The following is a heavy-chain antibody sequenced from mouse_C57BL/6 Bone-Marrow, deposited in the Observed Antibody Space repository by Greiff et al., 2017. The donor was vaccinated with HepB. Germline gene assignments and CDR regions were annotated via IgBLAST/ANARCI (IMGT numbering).Heavy chain of an antibody. V-gene: IGHV5-16*01. CDR2: INYDGSST. CDR1: GFTFSDYY. J-gene: IGHJ2*01. Sequence: EVMLVESEGGLVQPGRSLKLSCTASGFTFSDYYMAWVRQVPEKGLEWVANINYDGSSTYYLASLKSRFIISRDNAKNILYLLMSSLKSEDTATYYCARDRTGYFAYWGQGTTLTVSS. CDR3: ARDRTGYFAY.